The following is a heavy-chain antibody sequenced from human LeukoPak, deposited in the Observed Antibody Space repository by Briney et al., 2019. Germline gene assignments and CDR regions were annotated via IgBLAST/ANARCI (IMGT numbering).Heavy chain of an antibody. CDR1: GFHFSTYN. CDR3: AREDIGGNSA. Sequence: GGSLRLSCAASGFHFSTYNMNWVRQAPGKGLEWVSSISSSTTYIYYADSVKGRFTISRDDAKNSLYLQMNSLRVEDTAVYYCAREDIGGNSAWGQGTLVTVSS. D-gene: IGHD4-23*01. CDR2: ISSSTTYI. V-gene: IGHV3-21*01. J-gene: IGHJ5*02.